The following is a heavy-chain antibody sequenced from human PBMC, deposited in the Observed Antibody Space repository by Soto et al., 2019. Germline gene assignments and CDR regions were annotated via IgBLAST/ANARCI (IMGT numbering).Heavy chain of an antibody. J-gene: IGHJ6*02. CDR2: ISSSSSTI. CDR3: AKVPAAIGEDYYYYGMDV. D-gene: IGHD2-2*02. V-gene: IGHV3-48*02. Sequence: GGSLRLSCAASGFTFSSYSMNWVRQAPGKGLEWVSYISSSSSTIYYADSVKRRFTISRDNAKNSLYLQMNSLRDEDMAVYYCAKVPAAIGEDYYYYGMDVWGQGTTVTVSS. CDR1: GFTFSSYS.